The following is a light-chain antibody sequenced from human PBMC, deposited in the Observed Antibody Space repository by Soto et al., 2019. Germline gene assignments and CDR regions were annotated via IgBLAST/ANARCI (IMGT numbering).Light chain of an antibody. Sequence: IVKSQDHAIRCVSPGERATLYCTASQSVSSNLAWYQQKPGQAPRLLIYGVYTRAPGIPARFSGSGSGTDFTLTISSLEPEDFPVYYCQQLGNRPPWPFGPGTKVDIK. CDR3: QQLGNRPPWP. V-gene: IGKV3D-15*01. CDR1: QSVSSN. J-gene: IGKJ1*01. CDR2: GVY.